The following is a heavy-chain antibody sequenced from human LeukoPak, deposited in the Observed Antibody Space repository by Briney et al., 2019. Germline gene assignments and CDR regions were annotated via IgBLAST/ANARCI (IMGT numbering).Heavy chain of an antibody. CDR3: ARPQQGGYSYGSANYYYYGMDV. V-gene: IGHV1-2*02. CDR2: INPNSGGT. D-gene: IGHD5-18*01. J-gene: IGHJ6*02. Sequence: ASVKVSCKASGYTFTGYYMHWVRQAPGQGLEWMGWINPNSGGTSYAQKFQGRVTMTRDTSISTAYMELSRLRSDDTAVYYCARPQQGGYSYGSANYYYYGMDVWGQGTTVAVSS. CDR1: GYTFTGYY.